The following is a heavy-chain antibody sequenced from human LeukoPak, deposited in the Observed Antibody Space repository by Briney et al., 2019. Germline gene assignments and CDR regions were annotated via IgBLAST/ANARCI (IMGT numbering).Heavy chain of an antibody. CDR2: ISISGSKT. J-gene: IGHJ4*02. CDR3: ARDGSSGHPRYFDY. Sequence: GGSLRLSCAASEFDFSSHAMTWVRQAPGKGLEWVSAISISGSKTYYADSVKGRFTISRDNSKNTLYLQMNSLRAEDTAVYYCARDGSSGHPRYFDYWGQGTLVTVSS. D-gene: IGHD6-19*01. V-gene: IGHV3-23*01. CDR1: EFDFSSHA.